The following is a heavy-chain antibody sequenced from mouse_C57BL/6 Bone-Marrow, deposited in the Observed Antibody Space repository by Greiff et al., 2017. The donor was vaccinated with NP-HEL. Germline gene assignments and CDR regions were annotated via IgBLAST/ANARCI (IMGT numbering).Heavy chain of an antibody. CDR1: GFNIKNTY. D-gene: IGHD1-1*01. Sequence: EVQLVESVAELVRPGASVKLSCTASGFNIKNTYMHWVKQRPEQGLEWIGRIDPANGNTKYAPKFPGKATITADTSSNTAYLQLSSLTSEDTAIYYCARRYYGSSVYYAMDYWGQGTSVTVSS. V-gene: IGHV14-3*01. J-gene: IGHJ4*01. CDR3: ARRYYGSSVYYAMDY. CDR2: IDPANGNT.